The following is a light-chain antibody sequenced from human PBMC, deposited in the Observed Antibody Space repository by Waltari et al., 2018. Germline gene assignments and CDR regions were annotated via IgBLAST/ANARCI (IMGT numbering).Light chain of an antibody. J-gene: IGKJ2*01. CDR1: QSVSSS. V-gene: IGKV3-11*01. CDR3: QLRTNLMFT. CDR2: DAS. Sequence: EIVLTQSPATLSLSPGERATHSCRASQSVSSSLAWYQQTPGQAPRLLPYDASNRATGIPARFSGSRSGTDFTLTISSLEPEDFTVYYCQLRTNLMFTFGQGSKLEI.